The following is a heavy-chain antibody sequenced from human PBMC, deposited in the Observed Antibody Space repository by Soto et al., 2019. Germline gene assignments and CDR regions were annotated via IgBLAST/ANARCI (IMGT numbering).Heavy chain of an antibody. V-gene: IGHV4-30-4*01. CDR2: IYYSGST. D-gene: IGHD6-13*01. CDR3: AREGIAAEGVYYYYYGMDV. Sequence: SETLSLTCTVSGGSISSGDYYWSWIRQPPGKGLEWIGYIYYSGSTYYNPSLKSRVTISVDTSKNQFSLKLSSVTAADTAVYYCAREGIAAEGVYYYYYGMDVWGQGTTVTVSS. CDR1: GGSISSGDYY. J-gene: IGHJ6*02.